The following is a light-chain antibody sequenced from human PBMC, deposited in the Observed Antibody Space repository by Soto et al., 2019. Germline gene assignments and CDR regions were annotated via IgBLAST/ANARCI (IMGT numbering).Light chain of an antibody. J-gene: IGKJ3*01. V-gene: IGKV3-15*01. CDR2: DAS. CDR1: QSLSSK. CDR3: QQYNNGPPIT. Sequence: EMEPKQCPAPPYRSPGXTXTISXRASQSLSSKLAWYQQKPRQAPRLLIYDASTRATCIPARFSGGGSEAEFSLTISSIQPEDFAVSYCQQYNNGPPITFGHGAIMDIK.